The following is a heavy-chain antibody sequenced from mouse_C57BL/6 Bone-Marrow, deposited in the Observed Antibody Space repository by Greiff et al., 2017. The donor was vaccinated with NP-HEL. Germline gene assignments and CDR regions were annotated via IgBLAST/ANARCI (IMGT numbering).Heavy chain of an antibody. J-gene: IGHJ4*01. D-gene: IGHD4-1*01. V-gene: IGHV2-9-1*01. CDR3: ARDLRYWAYYAMDY. CDR1: GFSLTSYA. Sequence: VQRVESGPGLVAPSQSLSITCTVSGFSLTSYAISWVRQPPGKGLEWLGVIWTGGGTNYNSALKSRLSISKDNSKSQVFLKMNSLQTDDTSRYYCARDLRYWAYYAMDYWGQGTSVTVSS. CDR2: IWTGGGT.